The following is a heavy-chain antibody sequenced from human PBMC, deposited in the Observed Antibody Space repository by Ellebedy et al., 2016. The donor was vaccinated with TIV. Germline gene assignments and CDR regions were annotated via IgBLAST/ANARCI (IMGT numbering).Heavy chain of an antibody. D-gene: IGHD6-6*01. Sequence: SVKVSXXASGYTFTGYYMHWVRQAPGQGLEWMGGIIPIFGTANYAQKFQGRVTITADESTSTAYMELSSLRSEDTAVYYCARGLEQLAHYNWFDPWGQGTLVTVSS. CDR2: IIPIFGTA. J-gene: IGHJ5*02. V-gene: IGHV1-69*13. CDR1: GYTFTGYY. CDR3: ARGLEQLAHYNWFDP.